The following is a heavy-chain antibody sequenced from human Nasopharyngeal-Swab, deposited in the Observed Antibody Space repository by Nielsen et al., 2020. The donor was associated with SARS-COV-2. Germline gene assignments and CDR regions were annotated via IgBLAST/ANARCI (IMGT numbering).Heavy chain of an antibody. J-gene: IGHJ5*02. D-gene: IGHD3-10*01. CDR2: ISWNSGSI. Sequence: SLKISCAASGFTFDDYAMHWVRQAPGKGLEWVSGISWNSGSIGYADSVKGRFTISRDKAKNSLYLQMNSLRAEDTALYYCAKDPNNGELLPGWFDPWGQGTLVTVSS. CDR3: AKDPNNGELLPGWFDP. V-gene: IGHV3-9*01. CDR1: GFTFDDYA.